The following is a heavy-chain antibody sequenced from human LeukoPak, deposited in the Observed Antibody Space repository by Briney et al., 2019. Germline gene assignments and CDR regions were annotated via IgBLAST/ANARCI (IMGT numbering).Heavy chain of an antibody. D-gene: IGHD3-16*01. Sequence: GGSLRLSCAASGFTFSSYAMSWVRQAPGKGLEWVSAISGSGGSTYYADSVKGRFTISRDNAKNSLYLQMNTLRAEDTAMYYCAKDAQPRSRWFDPWGQGTLVTVSS. J-gene: IGHJ5*02. V-gene: IGHV3-23*01. CDR2: ISGSGGST. CDR3: AKDAQPRSRWFDP. CDR1: GFTFSSYA.